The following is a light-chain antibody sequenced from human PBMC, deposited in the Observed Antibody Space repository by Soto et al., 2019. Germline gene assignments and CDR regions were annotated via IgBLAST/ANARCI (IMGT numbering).Light chain of an antibody. V-gene: IGLV2-14*01. CDR1: SNYVGGYNY. Sequence: QSALTQPASVSGSPGQSITISCTGTSNYVGGYNYVSWYQQHPGKAPKLMIYDVSNRPSGVSNRFSGSKSGNTASLTISGLQAEDEADYYGSSYTSSSGVFGGGTKLTVL. CDR3: SSYTSSSGV. CDR2: DVS. J-gene: IGLJ3*02.